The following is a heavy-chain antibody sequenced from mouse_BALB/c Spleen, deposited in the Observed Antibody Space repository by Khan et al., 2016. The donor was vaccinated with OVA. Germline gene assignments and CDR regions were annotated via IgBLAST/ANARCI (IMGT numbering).Heavy chain of an antibody. CDR1: GYTFTSYW. D-gene: IGHD2-1*01. J-gene: IGHJ4*01. V-gene: IGHV1-87*01. CDR3: ARRGDGNYVGYAMDC. CDR2: IYPGDGDT. Sequence: VQLQQSGAELARPGASVKLSCKASGYTFTSYWMQWVKQRPGQGLEWIGAIYPGDGDTRYTQKFKGKATLTADKSSSTAYMQLSSLASEDSAVYYCARRGDGNYVGYAMDC.